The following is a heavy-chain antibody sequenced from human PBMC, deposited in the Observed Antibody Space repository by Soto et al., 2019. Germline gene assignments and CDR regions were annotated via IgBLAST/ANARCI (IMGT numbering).Heavy chain of an antibody. D-gene: IGHD6-19*01. CDR1: GFTFSSYA. CDR3: ARSWYRSGWKIDY. CDR2: ISYDGSNK. J-gene: IGHJ4*02. Sequence: QVQLVESGGGVVQPGRSLRLSCAASGFTFSSYAMHWVRQAPGKGLEWVAVISYDGSNKYYADSVKGRFTISRDNSKNTLYLQMNSLRAEDTAVYYCARSWYRSGWKIDYWGQGTLVTVSS. V-gene: IGHV3-30-3*01.